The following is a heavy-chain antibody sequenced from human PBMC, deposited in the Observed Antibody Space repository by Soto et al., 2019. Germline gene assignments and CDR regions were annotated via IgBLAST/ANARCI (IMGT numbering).Heavy chain of an antibody. CDR1: GFTFGDYA. V-gene: IGHV3-49*04. CDR3: TRGESGSYYYYYYGMDV. Sequence: GGSLRLSCTASGFTFGDYAMSRVRQAPGRGPEWVGFIRSKAYGGTTEYAASVKGRFTISRDDSKSIAYLQMNSLKTEDTAVYYCTRGESGSYYYYYYGMDVWGQGTTVTVSS. J-gene: IGHJ6*02. CDR2: IRSKAYGGTT. D-gene: IGHD3-10*01.